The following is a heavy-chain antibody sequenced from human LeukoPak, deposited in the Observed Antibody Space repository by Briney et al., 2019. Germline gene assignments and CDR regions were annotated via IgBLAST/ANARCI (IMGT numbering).Heavy chain of an antibody. V-gene: IGHV4-34*01. CDR2: INHSGST. J-gene: IGHJ3*02. CDR3: ARDAFDI. Sequence: PSETLSLTCAVYGGSFSGYYWNWIRQPPGKGLEWIGEINHSGSTNYNPSLKSRVTMSVDTSKNQFSLKLSSVTAADTAVYYCARDAFDIWGQGTMVTVSS. CDR1: GGSFSGYY.